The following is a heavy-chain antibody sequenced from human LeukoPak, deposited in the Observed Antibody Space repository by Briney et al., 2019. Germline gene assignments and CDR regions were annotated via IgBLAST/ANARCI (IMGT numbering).Heavy chain of an antibody. J-gene: IGHJ6*02. CDR2: ISHDGII. CDR1: GFTFSSYV. Sequence: PGGSLRLSCETAGFTFSSYVMHWVRRTPGKGLVWVSRISHDGIISYADSVKGRFTISRDNAKNTLILQMNSLRVEDTAVYYCARLVGATSRYYYYGMDVWGQGTTVTVSS. V-gene: IGHV3-74*01. D-gene: IGHD1-26*01. CDR3: ARLVGATSRYYYYGMDV.